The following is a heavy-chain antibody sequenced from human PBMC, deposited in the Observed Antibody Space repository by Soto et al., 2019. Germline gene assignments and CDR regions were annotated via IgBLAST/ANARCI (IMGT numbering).Heavy chain of an antibody. CDR1: GGSISSGDYY. D-gene: IGHD3-10*01. V-gene: IGHV4-30-4*01. CDR3: ARDRYYGSGTYYNFYSGMDV. Sequence: SETLSLTCTVSGGSISSGDYYWTWVRQPPGKGLEWIGNIIHSGSTYYTPSLQSRVTISLDTSKNHFSLKLSSVTPADTAVYYCARDRYYGSGTYYNFYSGMDVWGQGTTVTVSS. CDR2: IIHSGST. J-gene: IGHJ6*02.